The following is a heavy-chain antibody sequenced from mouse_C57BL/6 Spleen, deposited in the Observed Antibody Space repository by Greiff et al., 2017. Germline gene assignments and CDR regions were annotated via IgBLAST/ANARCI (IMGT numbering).Heavy chain of an antibody. CDR3: ARGGYYDNAYAMDY. D-gene: IGHD2-4*01. CDR1: GYTFTSYW. CDR2: IDPSASYT. Sequence: VKLQQPGAELVRPGTSVKLSCKASGYTFTSYWMHWVKQRPGQGLEWIGVIDPSASYTNYNQKFKGKATLTVDTSSSTAYMQLRSLTSDDAAVYYCARGGYYDNAYAMDYWGQGTSVTVSS. J-gene: IGHJ4*01. V-gene: IGHV1-59*01.